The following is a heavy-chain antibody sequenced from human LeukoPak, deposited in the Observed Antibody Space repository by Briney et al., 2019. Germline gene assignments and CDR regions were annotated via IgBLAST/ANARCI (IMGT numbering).Heavy chain of an antibody. Sequence: GGSLRLSCAASGFTLSSYAMSWVRQAPGKGLEWVSAISGSGGSTYYADSVKGRFTISRDNSKNTLYLQMNSLRAEDTAVYYCAKDQMGYYDFWSGYYRPGGFDYWGQGTLVTVSS. CDR3: AKDQMGYYDFWSGYYRPGGFDY. J-gene: IGHJ4*02. D-gene: IGHD3-3*01. CDR1: GFTLSSYA. V-gene: IGHV3-23*01. CDR2: ISGSGGST.